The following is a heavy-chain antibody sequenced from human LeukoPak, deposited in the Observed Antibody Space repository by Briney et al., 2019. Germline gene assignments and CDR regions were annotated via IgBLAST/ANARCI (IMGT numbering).Heavy chain of an antibody. J-gene: IGHJ4*02. CDR3: ARMAYYDSSGPGFDY. V-gene: IGHV4-31*03. Sequence: PSQTLSLTCTVSGGSISSGGYYWSWLRQHPGKGLEWIGYIYYSGSTYYNPSLKSRVTISVDTSKNQFSLKLSSVTAADTAVYYCARMAYYDSSGPGFDYWGQGTLVTVSS. CDR1: GGSISSGGYY. CDR2: IYYSGST. D-gene: IGHD3-22*01.